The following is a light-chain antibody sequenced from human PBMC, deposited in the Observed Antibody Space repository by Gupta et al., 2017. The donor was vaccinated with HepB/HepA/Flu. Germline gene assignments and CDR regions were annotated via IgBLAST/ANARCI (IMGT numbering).Light chain of an antibody. CDR2: DVS. V-gene: IGLV2-11*01. J-gene: IGLJ2*01. CDR1: SNDVGAYKY. Sequence: QSALTQPRSVSGSPGQSVTISCTGTSNDVGAYKYVSWYQQHPGEAPKLMIFDVSKRPSGVPDRFSGSKSGNTASLXIXGLQAEXEADYYCCSYAGSRVVFGGGTKLTVL. CDR3: CSYAGSRVV.